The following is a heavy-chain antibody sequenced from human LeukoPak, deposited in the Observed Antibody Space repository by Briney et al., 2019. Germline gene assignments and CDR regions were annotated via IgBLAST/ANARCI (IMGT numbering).Heavy chain of an antibody. J-gene: IGHJ4*02. CDR3: ARTYYVFWSGYYPFDY. V-gene: IGHV1-2*06. D-gene: IGHD3-3*01. CDR1: GYTFTGYY. Sequence: ASVKVSCKASGYTFTGYYMHWVRQAPGQGLEWMGRINPNSGGTNYAQKFQGRVTMTRDASISTAYMELSRLRSDDTAVYYCARTYYVFWSGYYPFDYWGQGTLVNVSS. CDR2: INPNSGGT.